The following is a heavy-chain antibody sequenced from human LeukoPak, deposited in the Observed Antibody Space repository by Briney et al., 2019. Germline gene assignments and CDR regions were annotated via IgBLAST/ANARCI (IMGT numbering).Heavy chain of an antibody. CDR3: ARPYYYDSSGYYYFDY. D-gene: IGHD3-22*01. CDR2: IYYSGST. J-gene: IGHJ4*02. CDR1: GGSISSSSYY. Sequence: SETLSLTCTVSGGSISSSSYYWGWIRQHPGKGLEWIGSIYYSGSTYYNPSLKSRVTISVDTSKNQFSLKLSSVTAADTAVYYCARPYYYDSSGYYYFDYWGQGTLVTVSS. V-gene: IGHV4-39*01.